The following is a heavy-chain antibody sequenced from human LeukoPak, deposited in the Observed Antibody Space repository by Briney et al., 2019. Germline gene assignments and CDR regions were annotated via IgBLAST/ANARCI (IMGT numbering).Heavy chain of an antibody. J-gene: IGHJ4*02. CDR3: ARDIYGSGGY. D-gene: IGHD3-10*01. Sequence: GGSLRLSCAASGFTFDDYGMSWVRQAPGKGLEWVSGINWNGGSTGYADSMKGRFTISRDNAKKSLYLQMNRLRVEDTALYYCARDIYGSGGYWGQGALVTVSS. CDR2: INWNGGST. V-gene: IGHV3-20*04. CDR1: GFTFDDYG.